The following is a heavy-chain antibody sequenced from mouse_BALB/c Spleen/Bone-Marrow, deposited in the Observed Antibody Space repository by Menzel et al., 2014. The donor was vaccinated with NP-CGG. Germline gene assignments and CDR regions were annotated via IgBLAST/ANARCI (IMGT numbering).Heavy chain of an antibody. V-gene: IGHV2-9*02. J-gene: IGHJ4*01. CDR3: AREGRGYYGSSGAAMDY. CDR2: IRAGGST. Sequence: QVQLKDSGPGLVAPSRRLSIPCTVSGFSLTSYGVHWVRQPPGKGLEWLGVIRAGGSTSYKSALMSRLSINQDNSKSQVFLKLNSLQIDDTATYYCAREGRGYYGSSGAAMDYWGQGTSVTVSS. CDR1: GFSLTSYG. D-gene: IGHD1-1*01.